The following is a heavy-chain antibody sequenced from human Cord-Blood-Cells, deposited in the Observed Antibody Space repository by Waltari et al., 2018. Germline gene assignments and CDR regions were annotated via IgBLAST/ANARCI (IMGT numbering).Heavy chain of an antibody. D-gene: IGHD2-8*01. CDR3: AKVSPPYCTNGVCYAFDI. V-gene: IGHV3-23*01. J-gene: IGHJ3*02. CDR1: GFTFSSYA. CDR2: IGGSGGST. Sequence: EVQLLESGGGLVQPGGSLRLSCAASGFTFSSYAMSWVRQAPGKGLEWVSAIGGSGGSTYHADSVKGRFTIARDNSKNTLYLQMNSLRAEDTAVYYCAKVSPPYCTNGVCYAFDIWGQGTMVTVSS.